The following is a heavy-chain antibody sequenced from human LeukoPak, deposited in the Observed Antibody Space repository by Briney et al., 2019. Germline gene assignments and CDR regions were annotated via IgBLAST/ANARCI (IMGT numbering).Heavy chain of an antibody. V-gene: IGHV1-46*01. Sequence: ASVKVSCKASGYTFTSYYMHWVRQAPGQGLEWMGIINPSGGSTSYAQKFQGRVTMTRDTSTSTVYMELSSLRSEDTAVYYCATRRIAAAGTGDYYYYGMDVWGQGTTVTVSS. D-gene: IGHD6-13*01. CDR1: GYTFTSYY. CDR2: INPSGGST. J-gene: IGHJ6*02. CDR3: ATRRIAAAGTGDYYYYGMDV.